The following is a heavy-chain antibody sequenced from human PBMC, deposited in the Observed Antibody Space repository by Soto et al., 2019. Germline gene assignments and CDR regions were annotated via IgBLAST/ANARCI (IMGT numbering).Heavy chain of an antibody. CDR2: ISAHNGNT. J-gene: IGHJ4*02. CDR1: GYTFTSYG. Sequence: QVHLVQSGAEVKKPGASVKVSCKASGYTFTSYGITWVRQAPGQGLEWMGWISAHNGNTDYAQKLQGRVIVTRDTSKSTAYMELSSLISDDTAVSYCARGRYGDYWGQGALVTVSS. CDR3: ARGRYGDY. D-gene: IGHD1-1*01. V-gene: IGHV1-18*01.